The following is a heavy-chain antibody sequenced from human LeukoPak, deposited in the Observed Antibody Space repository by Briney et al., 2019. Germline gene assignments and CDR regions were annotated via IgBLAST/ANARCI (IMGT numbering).Heavy chain of an antibody. CDR2: IIPILGIA. J-gene: IGHJ4*02. CDR3: ARGRPPGLDFDY. D-gene: IGHD3-16*01. V-gene: IGHV1-69*04. Sequence: ASVKVSCKASGGTFSSYAMIWVRQAPGQGLEWMGRIIPILGIANYAQKFQGRVTMTRNTSISTAYMELSSLRSEDTAVYYCARGRPPGLDFDYWGQGTLVTVSS. CDR1: GGTFSSYA.